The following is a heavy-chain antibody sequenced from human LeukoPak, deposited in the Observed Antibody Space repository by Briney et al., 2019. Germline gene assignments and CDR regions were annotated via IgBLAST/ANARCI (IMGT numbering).Heavy chain of an antibody. V-gene: IGHV3-30*02. CDR3: AKEGRSTMYISYALDY. CDR1: GFTFSRYG. Sequence: GGSLRLSCAASGFTFSRYGMHWVRQAPGKGLEWVAFIRFDGSIKYFADSVKGRFTISRDNSKNTLYLQLDSLRGEDTAVYYCAKEGRSTMYISYALDYWGQGTLVTVSS. J-gene: IGHJ4*02. D-gene: IGHD1-26*01. CDR2: IRFDGSIK.